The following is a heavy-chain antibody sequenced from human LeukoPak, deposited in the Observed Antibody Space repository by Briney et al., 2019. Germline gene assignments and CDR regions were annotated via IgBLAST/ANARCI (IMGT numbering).Heavy chain of an antibody. Sequence: GGSLRLSCAASGFTFSSYAMHWVRQAPGKGLEWVAVISYDGSNKYYADSVKGRFTISRDNSKNTLYLQMNSLRAEDTAVYYCARDQYYYGSGTPLVYYYGMDVWGQGTTVTVSS. CDR2: ISYDGSNK. CDR3: ARDQYYYGSGTPLVYYYGMDV. J-gene: IGHJ6*02. CDR1: GFTFSSYA. V-gene: IGHV3-30-3*01. D-gene: IGHD3-10*01.